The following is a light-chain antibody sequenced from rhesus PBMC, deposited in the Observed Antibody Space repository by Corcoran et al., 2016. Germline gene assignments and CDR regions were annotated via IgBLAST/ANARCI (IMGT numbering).Light chain of an antibody. Sequence: DIQMTQSPSSLSASVGDKVTITCHASQGISSWLAWYQQKPGKVPKLLIYAASTLQSGVPSRFSGSGSGTDVTLTISSLQPEDFATYYCQHGYGIFTFGPGTKLDIK. J-gene: IGKJ3*01. CDR3: QHGYGIFT. V-gene: IGKV1-18*01. CDR1: QGISSW. CDR2: AAS.